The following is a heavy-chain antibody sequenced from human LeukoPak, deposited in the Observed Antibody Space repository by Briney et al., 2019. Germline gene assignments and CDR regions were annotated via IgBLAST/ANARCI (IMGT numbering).Heavy chain of an antibody. CDR3: ARDAGDLTTVGFFDY. Sequence: PGRSLRLSCAASEFNFRSYSMNWVRQAPGKGLEWVSSISSSSSYIYYADSVKGRFTISRDNAKNSLYLQMNSLRAEDTAVYYCARDAGDLTTVGFFDYWGQGTLVTVSS. J-gene: IGHJ4*02. V-gene: IGHV3-21*01. D-gene: IGHD4-23*01. CDR1: EFNFRSYS. CDR2: ISSSSSYI.